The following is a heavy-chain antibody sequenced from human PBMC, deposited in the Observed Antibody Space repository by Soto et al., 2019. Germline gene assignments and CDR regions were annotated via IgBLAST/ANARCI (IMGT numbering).Heavy chain of an antibody. CDR3: AKDRFGIVGPVDY. CDR2: ISGSGDKT. Sequence: PGGSLRLSCAASGLIFSDYAMSWVRQAPGKGLECVACISGSGDKTFCADSVKGRFTISRDNSKNTVSLHMNSLRVDDTAVYFCAKDRFGIVGPVDYWGPGTLVTVSS. J-gene: IGHJ4*02. D-gene: IGHD1-26*01. V-gene: IGHV3-23*01. CDR1: GLIFSDYA.